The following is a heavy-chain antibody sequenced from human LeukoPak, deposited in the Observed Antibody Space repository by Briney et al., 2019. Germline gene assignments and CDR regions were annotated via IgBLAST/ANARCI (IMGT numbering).Heavy chain of an antibody. D-gene: IGHD6-19*01. CDR1: GYTFTDDY. Sequence: ASVKVSCKASGYTFTDDYIHWVRQAPGQGHEWMGWINPISGGANYAQLFQGRVTMTRDTSISTAYMELSRLRSDDTAVYYCARGRFSSTGDFDYWGQGTLVTVSS. V-gene: IGHV1-2*02. CDR3: ARGRFSSTGDFDY. CDR2: INPISGGA. J-gene: IGHJ4*02.